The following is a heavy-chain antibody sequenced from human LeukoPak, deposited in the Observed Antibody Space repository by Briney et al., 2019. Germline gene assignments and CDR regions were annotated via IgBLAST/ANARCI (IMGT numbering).Heavy chain of an antibody. J-gene: IGHJ5*02. CDR2: IYHSGST. CDR1: GYSISSGYY. D-gene: IGHD2-2*03. Sequence: SETLSLTCTVSGYSISSGYYWGWIRQPPGKGLEWIGSIYHSGSTYYNPSLKSRVTISVDTSKNQFSLKLSSVTAADTAVYYCARLLRVGYCSTTSCNWFDPWGQGTLVTVSS. V-gene: IGHV4-38-2*02. CDR3: ARLLRVGYCSTTSCNWFDP.